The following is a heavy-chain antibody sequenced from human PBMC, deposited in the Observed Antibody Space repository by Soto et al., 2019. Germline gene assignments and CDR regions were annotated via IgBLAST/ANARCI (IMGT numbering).Heavy chain of an antibody. V-gene: IGHV1-18*01. J-gene: IGHJ4*02. CDR3: ARISSPYCSSTSCYVVDY. D-gene: IGHD2-2*01. CDR2: ISAYNGNT. Sequence: GASVKVSCKASGYTFTSYGISWVRQAPGQGLEWMGWISAYNGNTNYAQKLQGRVTMTTDTSTSTAYMELRSLRSDDTAVYYCARISSPYCSSTSCYVVDYWGQGTLVTVSS. CDR1: GYTFTSYG.